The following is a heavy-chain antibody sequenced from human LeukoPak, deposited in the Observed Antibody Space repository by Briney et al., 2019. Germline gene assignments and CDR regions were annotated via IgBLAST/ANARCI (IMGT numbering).Heavy chain of an antibody. V-gene: IGHV3-23*01. D-gene: IGHD3-9*01. Sequence: GGSLRLSCAASGFSFNSYAMSWVRQAPGRGLEWVSTILGSGNSTYYANSVKGRFTISRDNSKNTLYLQMNSLRAEDTAVYFCAKDATYHDILTGCYGYGMDVWGQGTTVTVSS. J-gene: IGHJ6*02. CDR1: GFSFNSYA. CDR3: AKDATYHDILTGCYGYGMDV. CDR2: ILGSGNST.